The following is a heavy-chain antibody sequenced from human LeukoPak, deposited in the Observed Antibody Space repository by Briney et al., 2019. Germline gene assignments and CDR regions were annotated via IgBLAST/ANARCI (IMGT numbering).Heavy chain of an antibody. V-gene: IGHV4-59*12. CDR2: TGSIYFSGST. J-gene: IGHJ4*02. CDR1: GGTINNYY. CDR3: ARDHDYGDYGTYEDY. Sequence: SETLSLTCTAPGGTINNYYWNWIRQPTGEGLEWIAYITGSIYFSGSTKYEPSLESRVTMSVDTSKNQFSLQLSSVTPEDTAVYYCARDHDYGDYGTYEDYWGQGTLVTVSS. D-gene: IGHD4-17*01.